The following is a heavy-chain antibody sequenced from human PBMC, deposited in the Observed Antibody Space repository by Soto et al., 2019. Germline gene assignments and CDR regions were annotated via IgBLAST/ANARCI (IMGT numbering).Heavy chain of an antibody. J-gene: IGHJ4*02. V-gene: IGHV1-8*01. CDR1: GYTFTSYD. D-gene: IGHD3-16*02. Sequence: QVQLVQSGAEVKKPGASVKVSCKASGYTFTSYDINWVRQATGQGLEWMGWMNPNSGNTGYAQKSQGRVTMTRNTSISTAYMELSSLRSEDTAVYYCARGGGSDYIWGSYRGGVDYWGQGTLVTVSS. CDR2: MNPNSGNT. CDR3: ARGGGSDYIWGSYRGGVDY.